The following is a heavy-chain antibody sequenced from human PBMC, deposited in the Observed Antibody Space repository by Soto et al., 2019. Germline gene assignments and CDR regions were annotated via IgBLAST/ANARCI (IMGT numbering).Heavy chain of an antibody. CDR1: GFTFSNYT. J-gene: IGHJ6*02. CDR2: ISSSSLAT. D-gene: IGHD3-3*01. CDR3: ARANYDLWSGYSNYFGMDV. Sequence: EVQLVESGGGLVKPGGSLRVSCAASGFTFSNYTMNWIRQAPGKGLAWVSAISSSSLATYYPDAVKGRFTVSRDNAKNSLYLQINRLGAEDTAVYYWARANYDLWSGYSNYFGMDVWGQGTTVTVSS. V-gene: IGHV3-21*01.